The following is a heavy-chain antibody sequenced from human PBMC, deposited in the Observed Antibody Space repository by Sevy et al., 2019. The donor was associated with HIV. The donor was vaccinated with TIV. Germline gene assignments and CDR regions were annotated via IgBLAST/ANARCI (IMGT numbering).Heavy chain of an antibody. D-gene: IGHD3-22*01. V-gene: IGHV1-24*01. CDR2: FDPEDGET. Sequence: ASVKVSCKVSGSTLSKLSMHWVRQVPGKGLEWMGRFDPEDGETIYSQKFQGRVTMTEDTSTDTAYMELSSLRSEDTAVYHCAAAREYYEDTSGYLDYWGQGTLVTVSS. J-gene: IGHJ4*02. CDR1: GSTLSKLS. CDR3: AAAREYYEDTSGYLDY.